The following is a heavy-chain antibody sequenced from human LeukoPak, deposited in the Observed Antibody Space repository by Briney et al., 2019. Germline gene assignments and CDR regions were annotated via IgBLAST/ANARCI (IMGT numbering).Heavy chain of an antibody. Sequence: SETLSLTCTVSGGSVSSGSYYWGWIRQPPGKGLEWIGSIYYSGSTYYNPSLKSRITISLDTSKNQFSLKLTSVTAADTAVYYCARDKTFEVVNYFNFWGQGTLVTVSS. CDR3: ARDKTFEVVNYFNF. D-gene: IGHD3-3*01. V-gene: IGHV4-39*07. CDR2: IYYSGST. CDR1: GGSVSSGSYY. J-gene: IGHJ4*02.